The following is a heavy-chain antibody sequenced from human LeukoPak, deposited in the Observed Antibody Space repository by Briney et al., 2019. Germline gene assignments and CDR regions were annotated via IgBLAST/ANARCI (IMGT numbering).Heavy chain of an antibody. V-gene: IGHV4-61*08. CDR1: GVSISSGDYY. CDR2: IYYSGST. CDR3: ARELSSGWYFDY. J-gene: IGHJ4*02. D-gene: IGHD6-19*01. Sequence: TSETLSLTCTVSGVSISSGDYYWSWIRQPPGKGLEWIGYIYYSGSTNYNPSLKSRVTISVDTSKNQFSLKLSSVTAADTAVYYCARELSSGWYFDYWGQGTLVTVSS.